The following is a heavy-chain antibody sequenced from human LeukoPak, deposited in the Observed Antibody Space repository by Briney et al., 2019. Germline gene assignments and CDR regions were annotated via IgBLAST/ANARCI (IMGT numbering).Heavy chain of an antibody. CDR3: AGLPGGKTAALEFDL. CDR2: IKQDGRER. Sequence: GGSLRLSCAASGFTLSSFWMSWVRQTPGKGLEWVANIKQDGRERYYTISRDNARNSLYLQMNSLRAEDTAVYYCAGLPGGKTAALEFDLRGRGTLVTVSS. J-gene: IGHJ2*01. V-gene: IGHV3-7*01. D-gene: IGHD6-13*01. CDR1: GFTLSSFW.